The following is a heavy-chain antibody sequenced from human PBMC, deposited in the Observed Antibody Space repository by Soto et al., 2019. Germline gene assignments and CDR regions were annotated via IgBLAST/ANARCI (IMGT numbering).Heavy chain of an antibody. CDR1: GFTLSDYW. D-gene: IGHD5-18*01. CDR3: ARSGYSYGNGFEY. V-gene: IGHV3-74*01. J-gene: IGHJ4*02. CDR2: ISADGSST. Sequence: EVQLVESGGGVVQPGGSLRLSCAASGFTLSDYWMHWVRQVPGKGLVWVSRISADGSSTNYLDSVKGRFTISRDNAKNAVYLQMNSLRPEDTGLYFCARSGYSYGNGFEYWGQGTLVAVSS.